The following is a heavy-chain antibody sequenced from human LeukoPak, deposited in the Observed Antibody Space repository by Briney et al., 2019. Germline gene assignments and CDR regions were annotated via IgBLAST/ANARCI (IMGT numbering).Heavy chain of an antibody. Sequence: SETLSLTCTVSGGSIRGYYWSCIRQPPRKGLEWIGYIYYSGSTNYNPSLKSRVTISVDTSKDQFSLKLSSVTAADTAVYYCARTSPGDAYNPFDYWGQGTLVTVSS. J-gene: IGHJ4*02. D-gene: IGHD5-24*01. CDR2: IYYSGST. CDR3: ARTSPGDAYNPFDY. V-gene: IGHV4-59*08. CDR1: GGSIRGYY.